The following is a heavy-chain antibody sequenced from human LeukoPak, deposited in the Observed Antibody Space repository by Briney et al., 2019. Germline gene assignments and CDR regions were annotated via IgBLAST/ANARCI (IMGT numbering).Heavy chain of an antibody. Sequence: GGSLRLSCAASGFTVSSNYMSWVRQAPGKGLEWVSGIYSGGSTYYADSAKGRFTISRDNSKNTLYLQMNSLRAEDTAVYYCAAIVGAYDAFDIWGQGTMVTVSS. CDR3: AAIVGAYDAFDI. V-gene: IGHV3-53*01. CDR1: GFTVSSNY. CDR2: IYSGGST. J-gene: IGHJ3*02. D-gene: IGHD1-26*01.